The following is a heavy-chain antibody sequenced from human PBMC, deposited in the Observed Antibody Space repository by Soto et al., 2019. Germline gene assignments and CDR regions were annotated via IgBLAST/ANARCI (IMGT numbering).Heavy chain of an antibody. Sequence: PSEPLSLTCTVSGNFISSYYRSLIRHPVRKGLEWIGRIHKSRTTNYNPSLKSRVTMSVDTSKNQFSLKLSSVTAADAAVDYCARIAAEMSVEYWGQGTMVTVSS. D-gene: IGHD1-1*01. CDR1: GNFISSYY. J-gene: IGHJ4*02. V-gene: IGHV4-4*07. CDR3: ARIAAEMSVEY. CDR2: IHKSRTT.